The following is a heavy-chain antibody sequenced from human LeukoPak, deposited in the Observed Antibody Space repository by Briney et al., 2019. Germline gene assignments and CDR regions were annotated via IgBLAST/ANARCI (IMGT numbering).Heavy chain of an antibody. CDR3: TRDRRDGYNYVDV. Sequence: SETLSLTCTVSGVSINNYYWSWIRQPPGKGLEWIGFISYSGSTDYNPSLKSRVTMSVDTSTNQFSLKLKSVTPADTAVYYCTRDRRDGYNYVDVWGQGTLVTVSS. CDR1: GVSINNYY. V-gene: IGHV4-59*01. CDR2: ISYSGST. J-gene: IGHJ4*02. D-gene: IGHD5-24*01.